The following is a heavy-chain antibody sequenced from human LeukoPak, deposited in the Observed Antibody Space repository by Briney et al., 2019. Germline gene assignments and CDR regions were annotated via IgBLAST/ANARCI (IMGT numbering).Heavy chain of an antibody. D-gene: IGHD4-17*01. J-gene: IGHJ6*03. V-gene: IGHV1-2*02. CDR3: ARDRAGDYDYYMDV. CDR1: GYTFTGYY. CDR2: INPNSGGT. Sequence: ASVKVSCKASGYTFTGYYMHWVRQAPGQGLEWMGWINPNSGGTNYAQKFQGRVTMTRDTSISTAYMELSRLRSDDTAVYYCARDRAGDYDYYMDVWGKGTTVTVSS.